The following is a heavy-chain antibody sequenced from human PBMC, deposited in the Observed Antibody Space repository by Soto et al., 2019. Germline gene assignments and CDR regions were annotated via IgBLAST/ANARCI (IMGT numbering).Heavy chain of an antibody. D-gene: IGHD6-13*01. V-gene: IGHV1-69*02. CDR3: ARGPYSSSWYGYFDY. J-gene: IGHJ4*02. CDR2: IIPILGIA. Sequence: QVQLVQSGAEVKKPGSSVKVSCKASGGTFSSYTISWVRQAPGQGLEWMGRIIPILGIANYAQKFQGRVTITTDKSTSTAYMELSSLRSEDTAVYYCARGPYSSSWYGYFDYWGQGTPVTVSS. CDR1: GGTFSSYT.